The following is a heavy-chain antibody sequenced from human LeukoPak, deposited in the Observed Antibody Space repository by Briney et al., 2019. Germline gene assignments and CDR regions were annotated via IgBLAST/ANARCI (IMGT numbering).Heavy chain of an antibody. V-gene: IGHV3-9*01. D-gene: IGHD6-13*01. CDR1: GGSISSGGYY. CDR2: INWNSITI. J-gene: IGHJ4*02. Sequence: LSLTCAVSGGSISSGGYYWSWVRQAPGKGLEWVSGINWNSITIGYADSVKGRFTISRDNAKNSLYLQLNSLRAEDTAFYYCVKDMSSGWSWPPSSPHPGFDYWGQGTLVTVSS. CDR3: VKDMSSGWSWPPSSPHPGFDY.